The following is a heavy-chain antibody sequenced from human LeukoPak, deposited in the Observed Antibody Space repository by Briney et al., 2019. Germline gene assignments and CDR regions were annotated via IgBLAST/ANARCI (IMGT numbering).Heavy chain of an antibody. Sequence: PSETLSLTCTVSGGSISSSSYYWGWIRQPPGKGLEWIGSIYYSGSTYYNPSLKSRVTISVDTSKNQFSLKLSSVTAADTAVYYCARDWWLVRGLNWFDPWGQGTLVTVSS. CDR1: GGSISSSSYY. CDR3: ARDWWLVRGLNWFDP. CDR2: IYYSGST. J-gene: IGHJ5*02. V-gene: IGHV4-39*07. D-gene: IGHD6-19*01.